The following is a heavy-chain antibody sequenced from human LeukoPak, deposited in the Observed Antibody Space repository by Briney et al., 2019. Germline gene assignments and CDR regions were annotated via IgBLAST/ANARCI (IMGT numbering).Heavy chain of an antibody. J-gene: IGHJ4*02. V-gene: IGHV4-38-2*02. CDR2: IYHSGST. CDR1: GYSISSGYY. Sequence: PSETLSLTCTVSGYSISSGYYWGWIRQPPGKGLEWIGSIYHSGSTFDNPSLKSRVTISVDTSKNQFSLKLSSVTAADTAVYYCARFRPNFWIPHFSQPLNSYYFASWAQEPLATVSP. D-gene: IGHD3-3*01. CDR3: ARFRPNFWIPHFSQPLNSYYFAS.